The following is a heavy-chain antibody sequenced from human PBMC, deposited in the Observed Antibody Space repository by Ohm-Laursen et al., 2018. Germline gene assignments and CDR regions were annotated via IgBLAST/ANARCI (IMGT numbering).Heavy chain of an antibody. CDR3: TTDRYDSSGYYYVRDAFDI. V-gene: IGHV3-15*01. CDR2: IKSKTDGGTT. D-gene: IGHD3-22*01. CDR1: GFTFSNAC. J-gene: IGHJ3*02. Sequence: SLRLSCAASGFTFSNACMSWVRQAPGKGLEWVGRIKSKTDGGTTDYAAPVKGRFTISSDDSKNTLYLQMTSLKTEDTAVYYCTTDRYDSSGYYYVRDAFDIWGQGTMVTVSS.